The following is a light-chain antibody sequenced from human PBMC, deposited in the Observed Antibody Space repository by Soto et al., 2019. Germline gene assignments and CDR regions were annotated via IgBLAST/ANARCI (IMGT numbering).Light chain of an antibody. Sequence: SSLSQPASLSGSPGQSITISCTGTSSDIGAYDYVSWFQQDPGKAPKLMISEVNNRPSVVSNRFSGSKSGNTAYLTISGLQVEDEAEYFCSSFTTTSTHVFGTGTKVTGL. J-gene: IGLJ1*01. CDR2: EVN. V-gene: IGLV2-14*01. CDR1: SSDIGAYDY. CDR3: SSFTTTSTHV.